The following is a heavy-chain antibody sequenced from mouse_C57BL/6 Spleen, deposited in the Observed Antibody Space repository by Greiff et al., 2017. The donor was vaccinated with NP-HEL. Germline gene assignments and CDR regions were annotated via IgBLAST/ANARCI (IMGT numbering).Heavy chain of an antibody. CDR1: GYAFSSSW. D-gene: IGHD2-10*02. CDR3: AREYGNYLWYFDV. V-gene: IGHV1-82*01. Sequence: QVQLQQSGPELVKPGASVKISCKASGYAFSSSWMNWVKQRPGKGLEWIGRIYPGDGDTNYNGKFKGKATLTADKSSSTAYMQLSSLTSEDSAVYFCAREYGNYLWYFDVWGTGTTVTVSS. J-gene: IGHJ1*03. CDR2: IYPGDGDT.